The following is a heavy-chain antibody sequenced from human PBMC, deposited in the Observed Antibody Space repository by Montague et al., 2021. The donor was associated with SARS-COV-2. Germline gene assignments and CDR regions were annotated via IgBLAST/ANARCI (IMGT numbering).Heavy chain of an antibody. J-gene: IGHJ2*01. CDR1: GGSISSYY. V-gene: IGHV4-59*01. CDR2: VHYTGST. Sequence: SETLSLTCEVSGGSISSYYWSWIRQSPGKGLEWIGYVHYTGSTKYNPSLKSRVTISEDTSKNQFSLRLTSVTAADTAVYYCARDFRLQLWQTNYYFGLWGRGTLVSVSS. CDR3: ARDFRLQLWQTNYYFGL. D-gene: IGHD5-18*01.